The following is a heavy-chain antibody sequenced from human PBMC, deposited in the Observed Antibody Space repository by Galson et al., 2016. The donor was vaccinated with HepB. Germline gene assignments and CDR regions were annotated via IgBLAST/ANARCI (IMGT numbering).Heavy chain of an antibody. CDR1: GATFSSFA. D-gene: IGHD4-17*01. CDR3: ARGGPVDYGDKPDCFDY. J-gene: IGHJ4*02. Sequence: SVKISCKASGATFSSFAISWVRQAPGQGLEWMGGINPLFGTTNYAHKFYGRVTITADESTSTTYMEMSSLTSDDTAVYYCARGGPVDYGDKPDCFDYWGQGTVVTVSS. V-gene: IGHV1-69*13. CDR2: INPLFGTT.